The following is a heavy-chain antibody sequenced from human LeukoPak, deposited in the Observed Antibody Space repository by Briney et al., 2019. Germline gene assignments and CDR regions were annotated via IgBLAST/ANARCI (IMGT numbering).Heavy chain of an antibody. V-gene: IGHV3-48*04. Sequence: GGSLRLSCAASGFTFSSYSMNWVRQAPGKGLEWVSYISSSSSAIYYADSVRGRFTISRDNAKNSLYLQMNSLRAEDTAVYYCSAGYKLFDYWGQGTLVTVSS. D-gene: IGHD1-14*01. CDR1: GFTFSSYS. CDR2: ISSSSSAI. CDR3: SAGYKLFDY. J-gene: IGHJ4*02.